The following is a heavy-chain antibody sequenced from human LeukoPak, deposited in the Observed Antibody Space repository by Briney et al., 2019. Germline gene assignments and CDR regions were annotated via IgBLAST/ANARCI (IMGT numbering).Heavy chain of an antibody. Sequence: PGRSLRLSCAASGFTFSDYTMHWVRQAPGKGLEWVAVISYDGGQKYHADSVKGRFTISRDNSKNTVSLQMNSLRAEDTAVFYRARANSSSWHYFDYWGQGTLVTVSS. CDR3: ARANSSSWHYFDY. V-gene: IGHV3-30*04. CDR2: ISYDGGQK. D-gene: IGHD6-13*01. J-gene: IGHJ4*02. CDR1: GFTFSDYT.